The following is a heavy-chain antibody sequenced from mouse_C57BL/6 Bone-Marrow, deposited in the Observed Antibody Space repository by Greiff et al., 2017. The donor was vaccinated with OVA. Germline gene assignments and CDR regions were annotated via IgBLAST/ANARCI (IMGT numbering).Heavy chain of an antibody. V-gene: IGHV1-64*01. CDR1: GYTFTSYW. J-gene: IGHJ2*01. D-gene: IGHD1-1*01. CDR3: SRYCHYGVYYFSY. CDR2: IHPNSGST. Sequence: VQLQQPGAELVKPGASVKLSCKASGYTFTSYWMHWVKQRPGQGLEWIGMIHPNSGSTNYNEKFKSKATLTVDKSSSTAYMQLSSLTSDDSAVYYCSRYCHYGVYYFSYWGQGTPLTVSS.